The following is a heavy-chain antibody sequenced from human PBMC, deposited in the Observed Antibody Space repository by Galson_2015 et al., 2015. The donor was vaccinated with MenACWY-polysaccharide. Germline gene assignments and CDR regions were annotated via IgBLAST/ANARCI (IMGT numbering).Heavy chain of an antibody. V-gene: IGHV1-24*01. J-gene: IGHJ4*02. CDR1: GYTLTELS. Sequence: SVKVSCKVSGYTLTELSMHWVRQAPGKGLEWMGGFDPEDGETIYAQKFQGRVTMTEDTSTDTAYMELSSLRSEDTAVYYCATDRADHVRELPHYYFDSWGQGALVTVSS. D-gene: IGHD1-26*01. CDR3: ATDRADHVRELPHYYFDS. CDR2: FDPEDGET.